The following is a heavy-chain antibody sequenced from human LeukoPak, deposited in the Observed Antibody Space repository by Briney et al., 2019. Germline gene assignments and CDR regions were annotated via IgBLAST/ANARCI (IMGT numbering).Heavy chain of an antibody. Sequence: SETLSLTCTVSGGSISSYYWSWIRQPPGKGLEWIGYIYYSGSTNYNPSLKSRVTISVDTSKNQFSLKLSSVTAADTAVYYCARGDRSYYYYYMDVWGKGTTVTVSS. CDR3: ARGDRSYYYYYMDV. V-gene: IGHV4-59*08. CDR1: GGSISSYY. CDR2: IYYSGST. J-gene: IGHJ6*03. D-gene: IGHD3-10*01.